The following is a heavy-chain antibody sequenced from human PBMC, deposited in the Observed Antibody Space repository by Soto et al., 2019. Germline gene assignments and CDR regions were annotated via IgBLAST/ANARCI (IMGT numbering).Heavy chain of an antibody. D-gene: IGHD1-26*01. Sequence: KLVESGGGLVRPGGSLRLSCSASGFTFCSFWMSWVRQAPGKGLEWVSVISGSGGSTYYADSVKGRFTISRDNSKNTLYLQMNSLRAEDTAVYYCAREVVVGASTRYYFDYWGQGTLVTVSS. CDR1: GFTFCSFW. J-gene: IGHJ4*02. V-gene: IGHV3-23*04. CDR2: ISGSGGST. CDR3: AREVVVGASTRYYFDY.